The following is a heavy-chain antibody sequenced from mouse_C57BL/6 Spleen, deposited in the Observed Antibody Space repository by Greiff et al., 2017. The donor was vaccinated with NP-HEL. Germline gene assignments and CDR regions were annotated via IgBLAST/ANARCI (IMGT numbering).Heavy chain of an antibody. D-gene: IGHD1-1*01. J-gene: IGHJ1*03. V-gene: IGHV1-7*01. CDR3: ARGGYSSSWYFDV. CDR2: INPSSGYT. CDR1: GYTFTSYW. Sequence: VQLQQSGAELAKPGASVKLSCKASGYTFTSYWMHWVKQRPGQGLEWIGYINPSSGYTKYNQKFKDKATLTADKSSSTAYMQLSSLTYEDSAVYCCARGGYSSSWYFDVWGTGTTVTVSS.